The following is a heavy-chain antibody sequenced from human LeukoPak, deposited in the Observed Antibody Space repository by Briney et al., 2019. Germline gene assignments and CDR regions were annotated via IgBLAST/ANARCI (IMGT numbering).Heavy chain of an antibody. J-gene: IGHJ4*02. V-gene: IGHV3-23*01. CDR3: AKEVAIVVVTAPFFDY. Sequence: GGSLRLSCAASGFTFSSYAMSWVRQAPGKGLEWVSAISGSGGSTYYADSVKGRFTISRDNSKNTLYLHMNSLRAEDSAVYYCAKEVAIVVVTAPFFDYWGQGTLVTVSS. CDR1: GFTFSSYA. D-gene: IGHD2-21*02. CDR2: ISGSGGST.